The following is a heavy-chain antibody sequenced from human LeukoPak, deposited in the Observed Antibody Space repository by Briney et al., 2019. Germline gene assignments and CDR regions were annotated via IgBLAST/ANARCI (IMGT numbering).Heavy chain of an antibody. Sequence: PGGSLRLSCAASGFTFSTYWMTWVRQAPGKGLEWVANINHDGSEKYYVDSVKGRFTISRDNAKNSLYLQMNSLRAEGTAVYYCARDRYCSGSWGQGTLVTVSS. CDR2: INHDGSEK. V-gene: IGHV3-7*01. CDR3: ARDRYCSGS. CDR1: GFTFSTYW. J-gene: IGHJ4*02. D-gene: IGHD2-15*01.